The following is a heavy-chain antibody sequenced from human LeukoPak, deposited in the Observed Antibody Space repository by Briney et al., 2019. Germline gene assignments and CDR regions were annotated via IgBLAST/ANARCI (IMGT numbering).Heavy chain of an antibody. CDR1: DGSITTDGYY. Sequence: SETLSLTCTVSDGSITTDGYYWIWLRQPPGKGLEWIGYIYHSGSTYYNPSLKSRVIISVDKSKNQFSLKLSSVTAADTAVYYCARDQGHIDVWGQGTMVTVSS. CDR3: ARDQGHIDV. V-gene: IGHV4-30-2*01. CDR2: IYHSGST. J-gene: IGHJ3*01. D-gene: IGHD2-21*01.